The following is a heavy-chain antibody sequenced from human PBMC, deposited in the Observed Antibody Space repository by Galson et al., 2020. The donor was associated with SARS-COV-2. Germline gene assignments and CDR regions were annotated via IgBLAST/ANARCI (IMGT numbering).Heavy chain of an antibody. CDR1: GYTFTSYA. J-gene: IGHJ4*02. CDR2: ISAYSGNT. D-gene: IGHD3-10*01. V-gene: IGHV1-18*01. CDR3: ARDIYYGSGVFDY. Sequence: ASVTVSCKASGYTFTSYAINWVRQAPGQGLEWMGWISAYSGNTNYAQKFQGRVTMTTDTSTSTGYMGLRSLRSDDTAVYYCARDIYYGSGVFDYWGQGTLVTVFS.